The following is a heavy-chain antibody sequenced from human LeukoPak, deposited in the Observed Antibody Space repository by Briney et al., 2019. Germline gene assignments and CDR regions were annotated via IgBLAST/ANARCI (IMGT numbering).Heavy chain of an antibody. CDR1: GFTFNSYA. Sequence: PGGSLRLSCAASGFTFNSYALSWVRQAPGKGLEWVSAISGSGDTTYYADSVKGRFTISRDNSKNTLYLQMNSLRAEDTAVYYCAKRKTEEYSRSTGAFDIWGQGTMVTVS. D-gene: IGHD6-6*01. J-gene: IGHJ3*02. CDR3: AKRKTEEYSRSTGAFDI. V-gene: IGHV3-23*01. CDR2: ISGSGDTT.